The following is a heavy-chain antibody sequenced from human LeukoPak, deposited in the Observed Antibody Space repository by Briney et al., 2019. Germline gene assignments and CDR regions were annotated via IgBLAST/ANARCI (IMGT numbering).Heavy chain of an antibody. CDR3: ASVCSSTSCNDAFDI. CDR1: GYSFTSYW. D-gene: IGHD2-2*01. J-gene: IGHJ3*02. CDR2: IYPGDSDT. Sequence: GESLKISCKGSGYSFTSYWIGWVRQMPGKGLEWMGIIYPGDSDTRYSPSFQGQVTISADKSIGTAYLQWSSLKASDTAMYYCASVCSSTSCNDAFDIWGQGTMVTVSS. V-gene: IGHV5-51*01.